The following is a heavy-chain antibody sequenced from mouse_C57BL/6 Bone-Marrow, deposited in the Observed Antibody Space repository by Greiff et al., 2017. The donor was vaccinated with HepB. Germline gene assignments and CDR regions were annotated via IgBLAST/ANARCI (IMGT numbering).Heavy chain of an antibody. J-gene: IGHJ1*03. CDR2: ISSGGSYT. CDR1: GFTFSSYG. CDR3: ARRRVYSGPHVGYFDV. D-gene: IGHD2-1*01. Sequence: EVMLVESGGDLVKPGGSLKLSCAASGFTFSSYGMSWVRQTPDKRLEWVATISSGGSYTYYPDSVKGRFTISRDNAKNTLYLQMSSLKSEDTAMYYCARRRVYSGPHVGYFDVWGTGTTVTVSS. V-gene: IGHV5-6*02.